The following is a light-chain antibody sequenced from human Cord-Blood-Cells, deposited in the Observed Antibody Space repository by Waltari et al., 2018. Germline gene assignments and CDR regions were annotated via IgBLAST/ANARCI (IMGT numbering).Light chain of an antibody. CDR3: QQLNSYPIT. CDR1: QGISSY. V-gene: IGKV1-9*01. CDR2: VAS. J-gene: IGKJ5*01. Sequence: DIQLTKSPSFLSASVGDRVTITCRASQGISSYLAWYQQKPRKAPKLLIYVASTLQSGVPSRFSGSGSGTEFTLTISSLQPEDFATYYCQQLNSYPITFGQGTRLEIK.